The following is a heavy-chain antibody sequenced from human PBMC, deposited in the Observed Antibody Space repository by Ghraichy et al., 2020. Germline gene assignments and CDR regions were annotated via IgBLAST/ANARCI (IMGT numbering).Heavy chain of an antibody. CDR2: ISYDGSNK. J-gene: IGHJ6*02. Sequence: GGSLRLSCAASGFTFSSYAMHWVRQAPGKGLEWVAVISYDGSNKYYADSVKGRFTISRDNSKNTLYLQMNSLRAEDTAVYYCARVATPPPRPDSSSWYFSHKHYYYYGMDVWGQGTTVTVSS. D-gene: IGHD6-13*01. CDR1: GFTFSSYA. V-gene: IGHV3-30-3*01. CDR3: ARVATPPPRPDSSSWYFSHKHYYYYGMDV.